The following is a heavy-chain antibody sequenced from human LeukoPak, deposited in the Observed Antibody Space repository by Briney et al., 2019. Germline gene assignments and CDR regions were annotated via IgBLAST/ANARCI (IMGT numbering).Heavy chain of an antibody. Sequence: GGSLRLSCVASGFTFNTYAMHWVRQAPGKGLEWGAVISYDGSNKYYADSVKGRFTISRDNSKNTLYLQMNSLRAEDTAVYYCARDYGDYGYYYYGMDVWGQGTTVTVSS. V-gene: IGHV3-30-3*01. CDR1: GFTFNTYA. J-gene: IGHJ6*02. CDR2: ISYDGSNK. CDR3: ARDYGDYGYYYYGMDV. D-gene: IGHD4-17*01.